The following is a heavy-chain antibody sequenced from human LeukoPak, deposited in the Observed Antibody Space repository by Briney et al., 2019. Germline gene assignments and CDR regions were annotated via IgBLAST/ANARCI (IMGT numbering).Heavy chain of an antibody. J-gene: IGHJ5*02. CDR2: IYYSGST. CDR3: ARDAPSGYCSSTSCYTWFDP. CDR1: GGSISSYY. V-gene: IGHV4-59*01. Sequence: SETLSLTCTVSGGSISSYYWSWIRQPPGKGLEWIGYIYYSGSTNYNPSLKSRVTKSVDTSKNQFSLKLSSVTAADTAVYYCARDAPSGYCSSTSCYTWFDPWGQGTLVTVSS. D-gene: IGHD2-2*02.